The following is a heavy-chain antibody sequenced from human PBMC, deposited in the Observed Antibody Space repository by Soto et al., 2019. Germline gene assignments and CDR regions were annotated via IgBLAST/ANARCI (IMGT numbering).Heavy chain of an antibody. J-gene: IGHJ4*02. CDR1: GYTFTSYA. CDR3: ARSIVVVTAADY. CDR2: INAGNGNT. D-gene: IGHD2-21*02. V-gene: IGHV1-3*01. Sequence: QVQLVKSGAEVKKPGASVKVSCKASGYTFTSYAMHWVRQARGQRLEWMGWINAGNGNTKYSQKFQGRVTITRDTSASTAYMELSSLRSEDTAVYYCARSIVVVTAADYWGQGTLVTVSS.